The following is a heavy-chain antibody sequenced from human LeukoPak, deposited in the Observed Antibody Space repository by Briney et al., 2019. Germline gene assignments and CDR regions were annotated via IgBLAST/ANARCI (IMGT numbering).Heavy chain of an antibody. CDR2: ISDGGTNT. D-gene: IGHD6-19*01. CDR1: GFIFSTYS. V-gene: IGHV3-23*01. J-gene: IGHJ4*02. Sequence: PGGSLTLSCAASGFIFSTYSMSWVRQAPGKGPEWVSSISDGGTNTYYADSVKGRFTISRDNSKNTLSLQMNNLRDEDTAVYYCAKDAAAVTGRRAGFDYWGQGTLVTVSS. CDR3: AKDAAAVTGRRAGFDY.